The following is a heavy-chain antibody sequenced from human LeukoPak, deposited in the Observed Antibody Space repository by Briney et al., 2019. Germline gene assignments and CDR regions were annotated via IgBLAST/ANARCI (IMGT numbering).Heavy chain of an antibody. Sequence: PSETLSLTCTVSGGSISSSSYYWGWIRQPPGKGLEWIGSIYYSGSTYYNPSLKSRVTISVDTSKNQFSLKLSSVTAADMAVYYCARDSVYGGNSGSDYWGQGTLVTVSS. CDR3: ARDSVYGGNSGSDY. CDR2: IYYSGST. D-gene: IGHD4-23*01. J-gene: IGHJ4*02. CDR1: GGSISSSSYY. V-gene: IGHV4-39*07.